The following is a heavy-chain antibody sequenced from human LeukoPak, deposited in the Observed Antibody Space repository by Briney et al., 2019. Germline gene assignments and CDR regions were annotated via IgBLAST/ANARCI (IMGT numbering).Heavy chain of an antibody. CDR3: AYVMVRGVIILHPMVY. CDR1: GLTFSSYS. Sequence: GGSLRLSCAASGLTFSSYSMNWVRQAPGKGLEWVSYISSSSSTIYYADSVKGRFTISRDNAKNSLYLQMNSLRAEDTAVYYCAYVMVRGVIILHPMVYWGQGTLVTVSS. V-gene: IGHV3-48*01. CDR2: ISSSSSTI. J-gene: IGHJ4*02. D-gene: IGHD3-10*01.